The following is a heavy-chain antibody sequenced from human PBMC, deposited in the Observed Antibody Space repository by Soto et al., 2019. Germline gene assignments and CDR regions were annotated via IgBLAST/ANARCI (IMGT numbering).Heavy chain of an antibody. J-gene: IGHJ4*02. D-gene: IGHD1-26*01. Sequence: GASVKVSCKASGYTFTSYYMHWVRQAPGQGVEWMGIINPSGGSTSYAQKFQGRVTMTRDTSTSTVYMELSSLRSEDTAVYYCARDWNSGSYGTLPEDGFWGQGTLVTVSS. V-gene: IGHV1-46*01. CDR1: GYTFTSYY. CDR3: ARDWNSGSYGTLPEDGF. CDR2: INPSGGST.